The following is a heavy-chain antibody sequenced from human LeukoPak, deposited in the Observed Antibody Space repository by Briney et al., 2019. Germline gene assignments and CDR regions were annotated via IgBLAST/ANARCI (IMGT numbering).Heavy chain of an antibody. D-gene: IGHD1-26*01. Sequence: GGSLRLSCAASGFTFSSYAMSWVRQPPGNGLERDSAISGSGGSTSYADSVQGRFTISRDNSKNTLYLQMNSLRAEDTAVYYCAKEELLSAFAFDIWGQGTMVTVSS. CDR1: GFTFSSYA. J-gene: IGHJ3*02. V-gene: IGHV3-23*01. CDR3: AKEELLSAFAFDI. CDR2: ISGSGGST.